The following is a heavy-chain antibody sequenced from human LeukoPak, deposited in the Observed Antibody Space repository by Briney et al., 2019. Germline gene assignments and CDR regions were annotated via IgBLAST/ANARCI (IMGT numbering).Heavy chain of an antibody. CDR3: ARDRDSSSINWFDP. D-gene: IGHD6-13*01. V-gene: IGHV4-39*07. J-gene: IGHJ5*02. Sequence: SETLSLTCTVSGVSISSSSYYWGWIRQPPGKGLEWIGSIYYSGSTYYNPSLKSRVTISVDKSKNQFSLKLSSVTAADTAVYYCARDRDSSSINWFDPWGQGTLVTVSS. CDR1: GVSISSSSYY. CDR2: IYYSGST.